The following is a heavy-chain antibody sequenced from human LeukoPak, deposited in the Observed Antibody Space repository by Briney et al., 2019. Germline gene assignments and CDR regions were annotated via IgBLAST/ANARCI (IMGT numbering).Heavy chain of an antibody. Sequence: SETLSLTCTVSGYSISSGYYWGWIRQPPGKGLEWIGSVYHSGSTYYNPSLKSRVTISVDTSKNQFSLRLSSVTAADTAVYYCGRGGGSTSILPSGRYWGQGTLVTVSS. J-gene: IGHJ4*02. CDR1: GYSISSGYY. D-gene: IGHD2-21*01. CDR3: GRGGGSTSILPSGRY. V-gene: IGHV4-38-2*02. CDR2: VYHSGST.